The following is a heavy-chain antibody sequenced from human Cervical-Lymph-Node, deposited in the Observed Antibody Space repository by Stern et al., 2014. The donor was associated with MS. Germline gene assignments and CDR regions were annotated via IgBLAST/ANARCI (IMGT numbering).Heavy chain of an antibody. CDR2: ISADSGNT. V-gene: IGHV1-18*01. CDR1: GYTFTTYG. J-gene: IGHJ4*02. Sequence: VQLVESGTEVKKPGASVLVSCKASGYTFTTYGITWVRQAPGQGLDWMGWISADSGNTKYAQKFQDRVTMTRDTTTGTAYMEVRSLRSEDTAVYYCARDKMHAFDYWGQGTQVTVPS. D-gene: IGHD2-8*01. CDR3: ARDKMHAFDY.